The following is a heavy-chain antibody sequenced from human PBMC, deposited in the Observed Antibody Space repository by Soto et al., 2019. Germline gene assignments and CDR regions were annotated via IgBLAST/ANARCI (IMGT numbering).Heavy chain of an antibody. CDR2: IKPDGSER. CDR1: GFTFSTYF. Sequence: EVHLVECGGGLVQPGGSLRLTCAASGFTFSTYFMTWVRQAPGKGLEWVATIKPDGSERWYVDSVKGRFTISRDNAKNSLYLEMNSLRAEDTAVYFCASDLNWPNFWGQGSLVGVSS. D-gene: IGHD1-20*01. J-gene: IGHJ4*02. V-gene: IGHV3-7*01. CDR3: ASDLNWPNF.